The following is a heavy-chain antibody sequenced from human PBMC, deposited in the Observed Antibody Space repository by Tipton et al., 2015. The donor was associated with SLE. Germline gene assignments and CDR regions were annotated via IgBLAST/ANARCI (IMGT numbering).Heavy chain of an antibody. CDR2: IIPILGTT. J-gene: IGHJ6*02. V-gene: IGHV1-69*11. Sequence: QLVQSGPEVKKPGSSVKVSCKASGDTFSNYAINWVRQAPGQGLEWMGTIIPILGTTNYAQTFQGRVTITADESTSTAYMELSSLTSADTAMYYCARADYYDSGSRYYGMDVWGQGTTVAVSS. CDR1: GDTFSNYA. D-gene: IGHD3-10*01. CDR3: ARADYYDSGSRYYGMDV.